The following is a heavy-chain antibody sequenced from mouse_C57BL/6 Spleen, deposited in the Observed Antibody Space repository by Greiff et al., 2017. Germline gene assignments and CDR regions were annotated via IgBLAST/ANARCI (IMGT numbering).Heavy chain of an antibody. J-gene: IGHJ1*03. V-gene: IGHV2-2*01. D-gene: IGHD2-4*01. CDR1: GFSLTSYG. CDR2: IWSGGST. Sequence: VQLQQSGPGLVQPSQSLSITCTVSGFSLTSYGVHWVRQSPGKGLEWLGVIWSGGSTDYNAAFISRLSISKDNSKSQVFFKMNRLQADDTAIYYCATDYDDGDWYIDVWGTGTTVTVSS. CDR3: ATDYDDGDWYIDV.